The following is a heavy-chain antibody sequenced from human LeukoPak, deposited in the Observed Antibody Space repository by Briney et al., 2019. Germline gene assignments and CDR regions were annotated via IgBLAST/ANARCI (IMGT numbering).Heavy chain of an antibody. Sequence: PGRSLRLSCAASGFTFSSYAMHWVRQAPGKGLEWVAVIWYDGSNKYYEYAEEGLFTISRDNSKNTLYLKMNSMRAEDTVVYYCAREGYYDSGGSFDYWGQGTLVTVSS. V-gene: IGHV3-33*01. D-gene: IGHD3-22*01. CDR3: AREGYYDSGGSFDY. CDR2: IWYDGSNK. J-gene: IGHJ4*02. CDR1: GFTFSSYA.